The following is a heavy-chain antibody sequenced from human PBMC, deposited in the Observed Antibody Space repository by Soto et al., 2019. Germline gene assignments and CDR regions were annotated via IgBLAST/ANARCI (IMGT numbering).Heavy chain of an antibody. D-gene: IGHD3-10*01. V-gene: IGHV1-69*13. Sequence: SVKVSCKASGGTFSSYAISWVRQAPGQGLEWMGGIIPIFGTANYAQKFQGRVTITADESTSTAYMELSSLRSEDTAVYYCARDRGSGSVDYYYGMDVWGQGTTVTVSS. CDR1: GGTFSSYA. CDR2: IIPIFGTA. CDR3: ARDRGSGSVDYYYGMDV. J-gene: IGHJ6*02.